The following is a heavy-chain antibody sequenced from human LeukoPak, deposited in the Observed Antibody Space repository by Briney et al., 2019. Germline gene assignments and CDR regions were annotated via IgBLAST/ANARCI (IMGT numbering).Heavy chain of an antibody. CDR3: ARSNGWYLDY. Sequence: PGGSLRLSCAASGFTFSSYSMNWVRRAPGKGLEWVSAISGSGGSTYYADSVKGRFTISRDNSKNTLYLHMNSLRVEDTAVYYCARSNGWYLDYWGQGTLVTVSS. CDR2: ISGSGGST. D-gene: IGHD6-19*01. J-gene: IGHJ4*02. V-gene: IGHV3-23*01. CDR1: GFTFSSYS.